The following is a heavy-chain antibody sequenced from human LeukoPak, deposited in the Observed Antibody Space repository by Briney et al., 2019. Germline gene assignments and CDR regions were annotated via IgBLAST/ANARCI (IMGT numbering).Heavy chain of an antibody. CDR3: ARGRGWYFDL. CDR2: INSDGRII. Sequence: PGGSLRLSCAASGFTFSNCWMHWVRQVPGKGLVWVSHINSDGRIINYADSVKGRFTISRDNAKNTLYLQMNSLRVEDTAVYYCARGRGWYFDLWGRGTLVTVSS. V-gene: IGHV3-74*01. CDR1: GFTFSNCW. D-gene: IGHD3-10*01. J-gene: IGHJ2*01.